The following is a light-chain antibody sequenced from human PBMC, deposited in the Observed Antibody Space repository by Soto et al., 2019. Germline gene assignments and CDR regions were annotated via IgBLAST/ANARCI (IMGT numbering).Light chain of an antibody. J-gene: IGKJ4*01. V-gene: IGKV1-5*01. CDR2: DAS. CDR1: QSISSW. Sequence: DIHITQSPSTLSASVGDRVTITCRASQSISSWLAWYQQKPGKAPKLLIYDASSLESGVPSRFSGSGSGTEFTLTISSLQPDDFATYYCQQSGLTFGGGTKV. CDR3: QQSGLT.